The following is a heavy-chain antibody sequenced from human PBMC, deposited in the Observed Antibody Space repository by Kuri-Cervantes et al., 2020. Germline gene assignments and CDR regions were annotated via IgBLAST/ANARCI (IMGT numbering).Heavy chain of an antibody. CDR2: IFYSGST. J-gene: IGHJ3*02. V-gene: IGHV4-59*01. Sequence: SETLSLTCTVSGGSISLYYWSWIRQPPGKGLEWIGHIFYSGSTNYNPSLKSRVTISVDTSKNQFSLRLSSVTAADTAVYYCALSKEFPNAFDIWGQGTMVTVSS. CDR1: GGSISLYY. CDR3: ALSKEFPNAFDI. D-gene: IGHD3-10*01.